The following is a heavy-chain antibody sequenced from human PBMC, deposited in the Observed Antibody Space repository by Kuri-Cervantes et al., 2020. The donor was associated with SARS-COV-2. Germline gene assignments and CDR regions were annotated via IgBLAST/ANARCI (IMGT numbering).Heavy chain of an antibody. D-gene: IGHD6-13*01. V-gene: IGHV3-20*04. CDR1: GFTFDDYG. J-gene: IGHJ4*02. CDR3: ARGGSSSWSLGEEYYFDY. Sequence: GESLKISCAASGFTFDDYGMSWVRQAPGKGLEWVSGINWNGGSTGYADSVKGRFTISRDNSKNTLYLQMNSLRAEDTAVYYCARGGSSSWSLGEEYYFDYWGQGTLVTVSS. CDR2: INWNGGST.